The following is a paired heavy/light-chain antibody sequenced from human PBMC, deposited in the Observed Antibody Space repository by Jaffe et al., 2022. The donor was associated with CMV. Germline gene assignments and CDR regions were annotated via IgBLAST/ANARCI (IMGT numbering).Heavy chain of an antibody. V-gene: IGHV3-48*03. Sequence: EVQLVESGGGLVQPGGSLRLSCAASKFSFPSHDMNWVRQAPGKGLEWISFIKSDGSVIYYADSVRGRFTISRDNTQNLLYLQMNSLRAEDTAVYYCARGPSGWHEYWGQGTLVTVSP. CDR1: KFSFPSHD. J-gene: IGHJ4*02. D-gene: IGHD6-19*01. CDR2: IKSDGSVI. CDR3: ARGPSGWHEY.
Light chain of an antibody. V-gene: IGLV2-14*03. CDR2: DVN. CDR1: SNDVGAYNY. Sequence: QSALTQPASVSGSPGQSITMSCTGTSNDVGAYNYVAWYQQHPGKAPKLVIYDVNNRPSGVSNRFSGSKSGNTASLSISGLQAEDEADYYCSSYTGRGSSTLVIFGGGTKLTVL. CDR3: SSYTGRGSSTLVI. J-gene: IGLJ2*01.